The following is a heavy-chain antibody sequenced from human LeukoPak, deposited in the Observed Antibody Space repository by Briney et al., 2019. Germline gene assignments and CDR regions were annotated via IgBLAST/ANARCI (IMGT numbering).Heavy chain of an antibody. Sequence: ASVKVSCKASGGTFSSYAISWVRQAPGQGLEWMGGIIPIFGTANYAQKFQGRVTITADKSTSTAYMELSSLRSEDTAVFYCASNSLSSWYYSPDAFDIWGQGTMVTVSS. CDR1: GGTFSSYA. D-gene: IGHD6-13*01. CDR3: ASNSLSSWYYSPDAFDI. CDR2: IIPIFGTA. V-gene: IGHV1-69*06. J-gene: IGHJ3*02.